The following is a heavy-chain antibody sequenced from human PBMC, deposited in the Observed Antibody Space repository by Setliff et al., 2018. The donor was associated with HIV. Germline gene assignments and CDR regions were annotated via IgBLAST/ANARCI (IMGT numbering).Heavy chain of an antibody. D-gene: IGHD1-7*01. V-gene: IGHV3-48*03. CDR3: VKWNYPNS. Sequence: LRLSCAASGFTFSSYEMNWVRQAPGKGLEWVSYISSSGSTIYYADSVKGRFTISRDNAKNSLYLQMNSLRAEDTAVYYCVKWNYPNSWGQGTLVTVSS. CDR1: GFTFSSYE. J-gene: IGHJ4*02. CDR2: ISSSGSTI.